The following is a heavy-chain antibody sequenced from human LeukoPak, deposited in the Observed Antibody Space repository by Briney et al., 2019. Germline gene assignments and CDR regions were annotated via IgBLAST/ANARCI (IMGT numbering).Heavy chain of an antibody. D-gene: IGHD3-22*01. V-gene: IGHV1-2*02. J-gene: IGHJ4*02. CDR1: GYTFTGYY. Sequence: ASVKVSCKASGYTFTGYYMHWVRQAPGQGLEWMRWINPNSGGTNYAQKFQGRVTMTRDTSISTAYMELSRLRSDDTAVYYCITDYYDSSGRDYWGQGTLVTVSS. CDR2: INPNSGGT. CDR3: ITDYYDSSGRDY.